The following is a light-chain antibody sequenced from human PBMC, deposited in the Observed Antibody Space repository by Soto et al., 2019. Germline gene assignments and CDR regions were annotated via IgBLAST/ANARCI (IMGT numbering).Light chain of an antibody. Sequence: QSALAQPASVSGSPGQSITISCTGTSSDVGAYHFVSWYQQHPGKAPKFIIYEVSNRPSGVSNRFSGSKSGNTASLSISGLQAENEADYYCTSYTTSSTYVFGTGTKVTVL. J-gene: IGLJ1*01. CDR3: TSYTTSSTYV. V-gene: IGLV2-14*01. CDR1: SSDVGAYHF. CDR2: EVS.